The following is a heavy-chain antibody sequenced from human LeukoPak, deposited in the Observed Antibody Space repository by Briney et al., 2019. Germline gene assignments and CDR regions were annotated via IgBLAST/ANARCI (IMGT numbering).Heavy chain of an antibody. J-gene: IGHJ4*02. CDR1: GGSISSGGYY. V-gene: IGHV4-31*03. Sequence: PSQTLSLTCTVSGGSISSGGYYWSWIRQHPGKGLEWIGYIYYSGSTYYNPSLKSRVTISVDTSKNQFSLKLSSVTAADTAVYYCAGGPRDGYIVFDYWGQGTLVTVSS. CDR2: IYYSGST. D-gene: IGHD5-24*01. CDR3: AGGPRDGYIVFDY.